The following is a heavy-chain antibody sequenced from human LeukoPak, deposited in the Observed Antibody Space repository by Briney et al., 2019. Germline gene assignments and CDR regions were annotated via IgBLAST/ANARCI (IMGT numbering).Heavy chain of an antibody. D-gene: IGHD2-2*01. CDR1: GGSISSSSYY. Sequence: PSETLSLTCTVSGGSISSSSYYWGWIRQPPGKGLEWIGTIDYSASTYYKPSLKSRVTTSVDTSKNQCSLKLSFVTAADTAVYYCASPIYCSSTSCYPRFDYWGQGTLVTVSS. CDR2: IDYSAST. CDR3: ASPIYCSSTSCYPRFDY. V-gene: IGHV4-39*01. J-gene: IGHJ4*02.